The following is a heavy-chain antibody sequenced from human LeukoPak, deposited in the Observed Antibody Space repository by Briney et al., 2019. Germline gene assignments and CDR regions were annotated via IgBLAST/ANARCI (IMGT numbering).Heavy chain of an antibody. CDR1: GFTFCSYA. Sequence: GGSLRLSCAASGFTFCSYAMTWVRQAPGKGLEWVATIRVDGSTEYPVDSMKGRFTISRDNAKNSLHLQMNSLRAEDTAVYYCATYSGPDKWDASDMWGQGTLVTVSS. V-gene: IGHV3-7*01. D-gene: IGHD1-26*01. CDR2: IRVDGSTE. J-gene: IGHJ3*02. CDR3: ATYSGPDKWDASDM.